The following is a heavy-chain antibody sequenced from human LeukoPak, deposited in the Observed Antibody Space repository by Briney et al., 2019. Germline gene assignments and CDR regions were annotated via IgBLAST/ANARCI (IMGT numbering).Heavy chain of an antibody. Sequence: GGSLRLSCAASGFTFSSYSMNWVRQAPGKGLEWVSAISGSGGSTYYADSVKGRFTISRDNSKNTLYLQMNSLRAEDTAVYYCAKGIVVVVAATLAFDYWGQGTLVTVSS. CDR2: ISGSGGST. CDR1: GFTFSSYS. CDR3: AKGIVVVVAATLAFDY. J-gene: IGHJ4*02. D-gene: IGHD2-15*01. V-gene: IGHV3-23*01.